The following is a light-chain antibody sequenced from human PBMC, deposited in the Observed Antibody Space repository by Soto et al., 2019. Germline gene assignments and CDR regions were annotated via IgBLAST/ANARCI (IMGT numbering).Light chain of an antibody. Sequence: DIQMTQSPSTLSASVGDRVTITCRASQSISNWLAWYQQKPGKAPNLLIFDASTLQSGVPSRFSGSGSGTVFTLSISSLPPDDFATYYCQQYNSYWTFGQGTKVDNK. CDR2: DAS. CDR3: QQYNSYWT. V-gene: IGKV1-5*01. CDR1: QSISNW. J-gene: IGKJ1*01.